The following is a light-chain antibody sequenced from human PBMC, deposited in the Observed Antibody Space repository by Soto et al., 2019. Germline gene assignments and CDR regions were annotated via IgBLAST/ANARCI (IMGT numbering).Light chain of an antibody. J-gene: IGKJ5*01. Sequence: DIQMTQSPSFVSASVGDRVTITCRASQGISRWLAWYQQRPGKAPELLIYGASSLQSGVPSRFSGSGSGTDFTLTICRLQPEDFATYYCQQANSFPLTFGQGTRLEIK. CDR1: QGISRW. CDR3: QQANSFPLT. V-gene: IGKV1-12*01. CDR2: GAS.